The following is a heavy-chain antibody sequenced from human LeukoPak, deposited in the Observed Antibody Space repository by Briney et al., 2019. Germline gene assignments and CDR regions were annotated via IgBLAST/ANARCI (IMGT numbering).Heavy chain of an antibody. CDR1: GFTLTDHY. D-gene: IGHD4-17*01. Sequence: GGSLRLSCTVSGFTLTDHYMSWSRQSPERGLEWISWITSSGTTTDFAASVKGRFTLSRENRKNSVYLQMSRLRADDTAVYYCARDPDYGDPYWGQGTLVTVSS. CDR2: ITSSGTTT. CDR3: ARDPDYGDPY. V-gene: IGHV3-11*01. J-gene: IGHJ4*02.